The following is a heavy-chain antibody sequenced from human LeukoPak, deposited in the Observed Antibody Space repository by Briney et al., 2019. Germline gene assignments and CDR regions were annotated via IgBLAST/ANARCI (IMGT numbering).Heavy chain of an antibody. CDR1: GFTFSGYG. D-gene: IGHD3-22*01. CDR2: IWYDGSNK. J-gene: IGHJ4*02. V-gene: IGHV3-33*01. CDR3: ARDVYYDSSGYRRGLGY. Sequence: PGGSLRLSCATSGFTFSGYGMHWVRQAPGKGLEWVAVIWYDGSNKYYADSVKVRFTISRDNSKNTLYLQMNSLRAEDTAVYYCARDVYYDSSGYRRGLGYWGQGTLVTVSS.